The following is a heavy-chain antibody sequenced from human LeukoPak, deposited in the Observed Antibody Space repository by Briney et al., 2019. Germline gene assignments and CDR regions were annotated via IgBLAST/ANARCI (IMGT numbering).Heavy chain of an antibody. CDR2: GPARNKPNSCTT. V-gene: IGHV3-72*01. J-gene: IGHJ4*02. CDR1: GFSLSDHH. D-gene: IGHD1-26*01. CDR3: ARSGPFDY. Sequence: TGGSLRLSCAASGFSLSDHHMDWVRQAPGKGLEWVGRGPARNKPNSCTTQYVASVRGRFTISRDDSKNSLDLQMNSLTTEDTAIYYCARSGPFDYWGQGTLVTVSS.